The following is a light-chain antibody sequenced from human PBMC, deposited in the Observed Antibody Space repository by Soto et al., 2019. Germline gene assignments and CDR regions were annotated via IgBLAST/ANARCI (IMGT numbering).Light chain of an antibody. CDR3: QQYNNWPRT. Sequence: EIVMTQSPATLSVSPGERATLSCRASQSVSSSYLAWYQQKPGQAPRLLMSAASSRATGIPDRFSGSGSGTDFTLTINSLQSEDFAVYYCQQYNNWPRTFGQGTKVDIK. CDR2: AAS. V-gene: IGKV3D-15*01. CDR1: QSVSSSY. J-gene: IGKJ1*01.